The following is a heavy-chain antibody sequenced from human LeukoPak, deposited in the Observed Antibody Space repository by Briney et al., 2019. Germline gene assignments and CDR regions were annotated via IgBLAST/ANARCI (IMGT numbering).Heavy chain of an antibody. V-gene: IGHV3-23*01. Sequence: GGSLRLSCAASGFTFSSYAMSWVRQAPGKGLEWVSAISGSGGSTDYADSVKGRFTISRDNSKNTLYLQMNSLRAEDTAVYYCANTPWLGELSDYWGQGTLVTVSS. J-gene: IGHJ4*02. CDR3: ANTPWLGELSDY. CDR1: GFTFSSYA. CDR2: ISGSGGST. D-gene: IGHD3-10*01.